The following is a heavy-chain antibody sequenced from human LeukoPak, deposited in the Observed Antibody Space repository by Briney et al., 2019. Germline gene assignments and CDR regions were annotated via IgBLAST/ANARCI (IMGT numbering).Heavy chain of an antibody. Sequence: SETLSLTCAVSGGSISSGGYSWSWIRQAPGKGLEWIGYIYHSGSTYYNPSLKSRATISVDRSKNQFSLKLSSVTAADTAVYYCAAMTTVTQTYDYWGQGTLVTVSS. CDR3: AAMTTVTQTYDY. CDR2: IYHSGST. D-gene: IGHD4-17*01. J-gene: IGHJ4*02. CDR1: GGSISSGGYS. V-gene: IGHV4-30-2*01.